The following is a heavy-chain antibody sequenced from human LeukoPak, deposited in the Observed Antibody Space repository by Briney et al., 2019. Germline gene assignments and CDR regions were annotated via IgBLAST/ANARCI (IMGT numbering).Heavy chain of an antibody. V-gene: IGHV3-48*04. J-gene: IGHJ6*04. Sequence: GGSLRPSCAASGFTFSSYWMSWVRQAPGKGLEWVSYISSSGSTIYYADSVKGRFTISRDNAKNSLYLQMNSLRAEDTAVYYCAELGITMIGGVWGKGTTVTISS. CDR2: ISSSGSTI. CDR1: GFTFSSYW. D-gene: IGHD3-10*02. CDR3: AELGITMIGGV.